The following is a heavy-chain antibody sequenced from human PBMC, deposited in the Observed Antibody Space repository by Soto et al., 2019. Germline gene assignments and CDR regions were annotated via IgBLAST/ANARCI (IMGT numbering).Heavy chain of an antibody. D-gene: IGHD6-25*01. V-gene: IGHV1-46*03. CDR2: VNPTGGST. Sequence: QVQLVQSGAEVKKPGASVRVSCKASGYTFTSYYIHWVGQAPGQGLEWMAIVNPTGGSTNYAQKFQGRVTVTFDTSTSTVFMELNSLRYEDTAVYYCARHLAAGDSWGQGTLVTVSS. J-gene: IGHJ4*02. CDR1: GYTFTSYY. CDR3: ARHLAAGDS.